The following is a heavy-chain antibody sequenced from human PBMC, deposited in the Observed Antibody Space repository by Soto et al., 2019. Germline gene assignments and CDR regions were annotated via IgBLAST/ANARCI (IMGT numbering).Heavy chain of an antibody. CDR3: ARDVGIAAAASHGMDV. CDR2: IIPIFGTA. D-gene: IGHD6-13*01. Sequence: SVKVSCKASGGTFSSYAISWVRQAPGQGLEWMGGIIPIFGTANYAQKFQGRVTITADESTSTAYMELSSLRSEDTAVYYCARDVGIAAAASHGMDVWGQGTTVTVSS. J-gene: IGHJ6*02. V-gene: IGHV1-69*13. CDR1: GGTFSSYA.